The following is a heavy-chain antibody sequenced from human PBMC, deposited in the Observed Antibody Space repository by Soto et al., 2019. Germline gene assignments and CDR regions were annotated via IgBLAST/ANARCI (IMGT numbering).Heavy chain of an antibody. CDR1: GGSISSSSYY. D-gene: IGHD5-18*01. CDR3: ARYSYANNWFDP. V-gene: IGHV4-39*01. J-gene: IGHJ5*02. Sequence: SETLSLTCTVSGGSISSSSYYWGWIRQPPGKGLEWIGSIYYSGSTYYNPSLKSRVTISVDTSKNQFSLKLSSVTAADTAVYYCARYSYANNWFDPWGQGTLVTVSS. CDR2: IYYSGST.